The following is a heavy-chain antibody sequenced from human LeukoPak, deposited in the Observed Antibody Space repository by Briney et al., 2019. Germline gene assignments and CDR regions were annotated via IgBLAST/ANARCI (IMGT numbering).Heavy chain of an antibody. D-gene: IGHD6-13*01. CDR2: IKEDGSEK. J-gene: IGHJ4*02. CDR3: VAAGGY. V-gene: IGHV3-7*05. CDR1: GFTFSTYW. Sequence: GGSLRLSCAASGFTFSTYWMNWVRQAAGKGLEWVANIKEDGSEKNYVDSVKGRFTISRDNAKNSLCLQMNSLRAEDTAVYYCVAAGGYWGQGALVTVSS.